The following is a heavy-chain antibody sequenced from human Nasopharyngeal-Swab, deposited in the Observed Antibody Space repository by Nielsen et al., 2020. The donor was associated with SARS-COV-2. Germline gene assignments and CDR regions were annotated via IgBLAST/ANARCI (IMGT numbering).Heavy chain of an antibody. D-gene: IGHD3-3*01. CDR1: GYSFTSYW. CDR3: ARLHPQRDDFWNGYYWLMDV. Sequence: GESLKISCKGSGYSFTSYWISWVRQMPGKGLEWMGRIDPRDSYSNYSPSFQGHVTISADKSISTAYLQWSSLKASDTAMYYCARLHPQRDDFWNGYYWLMDVWGQGTTVTVSS. CDR2: IDPRDSYS. V-gene: IGHV5-10-1*01. J-gene: IGHJ6*02.